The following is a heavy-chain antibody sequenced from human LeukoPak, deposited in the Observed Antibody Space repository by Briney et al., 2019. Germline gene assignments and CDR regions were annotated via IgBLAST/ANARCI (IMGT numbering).Heavy chain of an antibody. CDR3: ARDGGYSGTYPVR. V-gene: IGHV3-7*01. CDR1: GFTLSSYW. Sequence: GGSLRLSCAASGFTLSSYWMSWVRQAPGKGLEWVANIQQDGSEKYYADPVKGRFTISRDNAKNSLYLQMNSLRAEDTAVYYCARDGGYSGTYPVRWGQGTLVTVSS. J-gene: IGHJ4*02. D-gene: IGHD1-26*01. CDR2: IQQDGSEK.